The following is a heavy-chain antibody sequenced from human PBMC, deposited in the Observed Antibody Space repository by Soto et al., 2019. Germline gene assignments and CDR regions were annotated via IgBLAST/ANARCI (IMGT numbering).Heavy chain of an antibody. V-gene: IGHV2-5*02. J-gene: IGHJ5*02. CDR1: GFSLSTSGVG. D-gene: IGHD3-3*01. CDR2: IYWDDDK. CDR3: AHRRWSGSFDP. Sequence: SGPTLVNPTQTLTLTCTFSGFSLSTSGVGVGWIRQPPGKALEWLALIYWDDDKRYSASLQSRLTITKDTPKNQVVLTMTNMDPVDTATYYCAHRRWSGSFDPWGQGTLVTVSS.